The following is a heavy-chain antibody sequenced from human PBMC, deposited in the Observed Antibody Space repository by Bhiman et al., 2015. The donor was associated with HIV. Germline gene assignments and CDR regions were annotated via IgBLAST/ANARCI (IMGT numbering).Heavy chain of an antibody. D-gene: IGHD4-11*01. J-gene: IGHJ5*02. V-gene: IGHV3-48*03. CDR2: ITSDGTTT. Sequence: EVQLVESGGGLVQPGGSLRLSCAASGFTFSSYEMHWVRQAPGKGLEWLSYITSDGTTTYYADSVKGRFTISRDNAKNSLYLQMNSLRAEDTAVYYCARGRFSYSNLPHDWFDPWGQGTPGHRLL. CDR1: GFTFSSYE. CDR3: ARGRFSYSNLPHDWFDP.